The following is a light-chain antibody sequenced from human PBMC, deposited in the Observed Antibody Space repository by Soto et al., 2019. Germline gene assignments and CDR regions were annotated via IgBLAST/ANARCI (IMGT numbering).Light chain of an antibody. Sequence: EIVLTQSPGTLSLSPGEISTLSCRASQSVSSSYLAWYQQKPGQAPRLRNYGASSRATGIPDRFSGSASAKDFPLTISRLEPDDFAVYYCQQYGSPPYTFGQGTKLEIK. V-gene: IGKV3-20*01. J-gene: IGKJ2*01. CDR3: QQYGSPPYT. CDR2: GAS. CDR1: QSVSSSY.